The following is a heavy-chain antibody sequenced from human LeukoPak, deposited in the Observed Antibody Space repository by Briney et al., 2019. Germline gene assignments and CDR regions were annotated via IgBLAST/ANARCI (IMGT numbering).Heavy chain of an antibody. V-gene: IGHV1-2*02. CDR1: GYTFTGYY. J-gene: IGHJ3*02. D-gene: IGHD3-10*01. CDR3: ARGFLWFGGPDAFDI. CDR2: INPNSGGT. Sequence: GASVKVSFKASGYTFTGYYMHWVRQAPGQGLEWMGWINPNSGGTNYAQKFQGRVTMTRDTSISTAYMELSRLRSDDTAVYYCARGFLWFGGPDAFDIWGLGTMLTVSS.